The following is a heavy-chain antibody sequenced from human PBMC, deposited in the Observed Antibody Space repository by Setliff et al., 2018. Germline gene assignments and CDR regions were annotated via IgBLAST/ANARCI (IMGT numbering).Heavy chain of an antibody. Sequence: QSGGSLRLSCVASGFTFHTFWMSWVRQAPGKGLEWVANIKQDGSEENYVDSVKGRFTISRDNAKNSLYLQINSLRVEDTAVYYCARDVFDFRTGQAGPWGQGTLVTVSS. CDR1: GFTFHTFW. CDR3: ARDVFDFRTGQAGP. V-gene: IGHV3-7*01. D-gene: IGHD3-3*01. CDR2: IKQDGSEE. J-gene: IGHJ5*02.